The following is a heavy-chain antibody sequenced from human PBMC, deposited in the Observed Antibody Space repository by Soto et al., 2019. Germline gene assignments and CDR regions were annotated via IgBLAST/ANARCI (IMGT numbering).Heavy chain of an antibody. CDR1: GFSLSTSGVG. CDR2: IYWNDDK. V-gene: IGHV2-5*01. D-gene: IGHD6-13*01. Sequence: SGTTLVNPTQTLTLTCTCSGFSLSTSGVGVGWIRQPPGKALEWLALIYWNDDKRYSPSLKSRLTITKDTSKNQVVITMTNIDPVDTATYYCANSGAAALSGAFDIWGQGTMVTVSS. CDR3: ANSGAAALSGAFDI. J-gene: IGHJ3*02.